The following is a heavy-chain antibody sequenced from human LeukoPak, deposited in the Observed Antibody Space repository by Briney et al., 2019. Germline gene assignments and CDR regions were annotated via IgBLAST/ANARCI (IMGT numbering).Heavy chain of an antibody. J-gene: IGHJ4*02. CDR3: ARDTPQHLKRYDY. Sequence: VASVKLSCKASGYNFDEYGIDWVRQAPGQGLEWMGWINTYNGNTKYAHQIQGRVTMTTDTSTSTVYMELRSLRSDDTAVYFCARDTPQHLKRYDYWGQGTQVTVSS. D-gene: IGHD6-13*01. V-gene: IGHV1-18*01. CDR1: GYNFDEYG. CDR2: INTYNGNT.